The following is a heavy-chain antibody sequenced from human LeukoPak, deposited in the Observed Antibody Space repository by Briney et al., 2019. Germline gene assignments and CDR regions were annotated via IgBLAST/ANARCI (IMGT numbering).Heavy chain of an antibody. V-gene: IGHV1-2*06. D-gene: IGHD3-3*01. Sequence: ASVKVSCKASGYTFTGYYMHWVRQAPGQGLEWMGRINPNSGGTNYAQKFQGRVTMTRDTSISTAYMELSRLRSDDTAVYYCARGPRISPHYDFWSGYYRSYYMDVWGKGTTVTVSS. J-gene: IGHJ6*03. CDR1: GYTFTGYY. CDR3: ARGPRISPHYDFWSGYYRSYYMDV. CDR2: INPNSGGT.